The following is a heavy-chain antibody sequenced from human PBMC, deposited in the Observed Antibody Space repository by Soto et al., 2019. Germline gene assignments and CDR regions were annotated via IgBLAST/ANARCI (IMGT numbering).Heavy chain of an antibody. CDR1: GGSISSYY. D-gene: IGHD2-2*01. J-gene: IGHJ6*03. CDR2: IYYSGST. V-gene: IGHV4-59*08. CDR3: ARHGSPGVVTASTRRPYYYYYMDV. Sequence: PSETLSLTCTVSGGSISSYYWSWIRQPPGKGLEWIGYIYYSGSTNYNPSLKSRVTISVDTSKNQFSLKLSSVTAADTAVYYCARHGSPGVVTASTRRPYYYYYMDVWGKGTTVTVSS.